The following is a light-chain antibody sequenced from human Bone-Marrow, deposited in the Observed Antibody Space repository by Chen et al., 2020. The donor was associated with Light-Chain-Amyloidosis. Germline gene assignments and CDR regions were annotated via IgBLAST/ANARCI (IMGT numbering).Light chain of an antibody. J-gene: IGLJ2*01. Sequence: SYELTQPPSASVSPGQTARNTCSGDALPTKYAYWYQQKPGQAPVLVIHRDTERPSGISERFSGSSSGTTATLTISGVQAEDEAAYHCQSADSSGTYEGIFGRGTKLTVL. CDR1: ALPTKY. CDR2: RDT. V-gene: IGLV3-25*03. CDR3: QSADSSGTYEGI.